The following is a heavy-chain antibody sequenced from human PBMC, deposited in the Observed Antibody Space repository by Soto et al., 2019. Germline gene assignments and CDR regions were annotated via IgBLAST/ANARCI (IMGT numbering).Heavy chain of an antibody. CDR1: GFTFSSDW. Sequence: PGGSLRLSCAASGFTFSSDWMHWVRQGAGKGLVWVSRINMDGSSTNYADSVKGRFTISRDNANNMLYLQMDSLRAEDTAIYYFARGPRGLYHNDYWGQGALVTVSS. D-gene: IGHD1-20*01. J-gene: IGHJ4*02. CDR2: INMDGSST. CDR3: ARGPRGLYHNDY. V-gene: IGHV3-74*01.